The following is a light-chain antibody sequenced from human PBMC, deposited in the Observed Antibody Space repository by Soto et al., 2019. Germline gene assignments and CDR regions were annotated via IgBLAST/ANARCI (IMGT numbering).Light chain of an antibody. Sequence: QSVLTQPPSASGTPGQRVTISCSGSSSNIGSNSVYWYQQLPGTAPKLLIYRNNQRPSGVPDRFSGSKSGTSASLAISGLRSEDEADYYCAAWDDSLGGSYVFGTGTKLTV. V-gene: IGLV1-47*01. J-gene: IGLJ1*01. CDR1: SSNIGSNS. CDR3: AAWDDSLGGSYV. CDR2: RNN.